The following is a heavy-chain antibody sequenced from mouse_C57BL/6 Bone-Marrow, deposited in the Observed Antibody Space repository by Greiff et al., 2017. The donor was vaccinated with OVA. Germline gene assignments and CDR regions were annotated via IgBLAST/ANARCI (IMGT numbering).Heavy chain of an antibody. Sequence: EVKLVESGEGLVKPGGSLKLSCAASGFTFSSYAMSWVSQTPEKRLEWVAYISSGGDYIYYADTVKGRFTISRDNARNTLYLQMSSLKSEDTAMYYCTSYYGNPWYFEVWGTGTTVTVSS. CDR1: GFTFSSYA. J-gene: IGHJ1*03. CDR2: ISSGGDYI. CDR3: TSYYGNPWYFEV. D-gene: IGHD2-1*01. V-gene: IGHV5-9-1*02.